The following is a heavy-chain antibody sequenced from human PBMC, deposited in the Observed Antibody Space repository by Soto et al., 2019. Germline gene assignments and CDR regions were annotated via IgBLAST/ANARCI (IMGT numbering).Heavy chain of an antibody. CDR3: ERGNYYDSSGYYDY. V-gene: IGHV4-59*01. CDR1: GGSFSSYY. Sequence: SETLSLTCTVSGGSFSSYYWSWIRQPPGKGLEWIGYIYYSGSTNYNPSLKSRVTISVDTSKNQFSLKLSSVTAADTAVYYCERGNYYDSSGYYDYWGQGTLVTVSS. CDR2: IYYSGST. J-gene: IGHJ4*02. D-gene: IGHD3-22*01.